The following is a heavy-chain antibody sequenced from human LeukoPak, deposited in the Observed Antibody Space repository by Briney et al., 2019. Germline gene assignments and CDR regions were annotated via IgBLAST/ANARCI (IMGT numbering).Heavy chain of an antibody. CDR3: AKDLPTYYYDSSGPFDY. Sequence: GGSLRLSCAASGFTFSSYAMSWVRQAPGKGLEWVSAISGSGGSTYYADSVKGRFTISRDNSKNMLYLQMNSLRAEDTAVYYCAKDLPTYYYDSSGPFDYWGQGTLVTVSS. V-gene: IGHV3-23*01. J-gene: IGHJ4*02. CDR1: GFTFSSYA. CDR2: ISGSGGST. D-gene: IGHD3-22*01.